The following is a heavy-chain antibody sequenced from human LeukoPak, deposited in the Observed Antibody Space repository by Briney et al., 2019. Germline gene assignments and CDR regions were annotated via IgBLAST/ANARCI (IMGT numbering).Heavy chain of an antibody. D-gene: IGHD1-7*01. CDR3: ARQGFNWNYRDY. Sequence: GESLKISCKVSGYSFSSYWISWVCQMPGKGLEYIGRIDPSDSHTNYSPSFQGHVTISADKSINTAYLQWSSLKASDTAIYYCARQGFNWNYRDYWGQGTLVTVSS. CDR1: GYSFSSYW. CDR2: IDPSDSHT. J-gene: IGHJ4*02. V-gene: IGHV5-10-1*01.